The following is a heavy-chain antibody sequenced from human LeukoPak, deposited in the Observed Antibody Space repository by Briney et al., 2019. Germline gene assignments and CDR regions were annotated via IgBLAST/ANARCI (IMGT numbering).Heavy chain of an antibody. CDR3: ARDSLTGSYDDY. J-gene: IGHJ4*02. CDR1: GFTFISYW. D-gene: IGHD1-26*01. V-gene: IGHV3-7*05. CDR2: IKQDGSEK. Sequence: GGSLRLSCAASGFTFISYWMSWVRQAPGKGLEWVANIKQDGSEKYYVDSVKGRFTISRDNAKNSLYLQMNSLRAEDTAVYYCARDSLTGSYDDYWGQGTLVTVSS.